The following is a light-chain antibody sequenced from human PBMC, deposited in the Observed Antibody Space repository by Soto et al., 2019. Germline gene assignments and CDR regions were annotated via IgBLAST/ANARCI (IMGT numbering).Light chain of an antibody. Sequence: QSALTQPASVSGSPGQSITISCNGTSSDIGAYNYVSWYQQHPGKAPKLIIYDVTNRPSGVSNRFSGSKSGNTASLTISGLLPEDEADYYCSSYTSTRTLFGGGTKVTVL. J-gene: IGLJ3*02. V-gene: IGLV2-14*01. CDR2: DVT. CDR3: SSYTSTRTL. CDR1: SSDIGAYNY.